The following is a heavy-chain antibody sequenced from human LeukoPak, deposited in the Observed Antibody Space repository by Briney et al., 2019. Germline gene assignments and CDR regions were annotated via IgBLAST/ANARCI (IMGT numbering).Heavy chain of an antibody. J-gene: IGHJ4*02. V-gene: IGHV3-23*01. CDR2: ISGSGGST. D-gene: IGHD3-16*01. CDR1: GFTFSSYA. CDR3: GEVGYGLFIRDY. Sequence: PGGSLRLSCAASGFTFSSYAMSWVRQAPGKGLEWVSAISGSGGSTYYADSVKGWFTISRDNSKNTLYLQMNSLRAEDTAVYYCGEVGYGLFIRDYWGQGTLVTVSS.